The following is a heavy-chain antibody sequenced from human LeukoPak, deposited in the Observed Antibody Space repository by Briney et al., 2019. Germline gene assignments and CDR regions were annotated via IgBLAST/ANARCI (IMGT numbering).Heavy chain of an antibody. Sequence: QPGGSLRLSCAPSGFTFSIYGIHWVRQAPGKGLEWVAFVRNDGFNTYYAGSVKGRFTISRDNSKNTVFLQMNSLRAEDTAVYCCAREQLEPSSHPFDPWGQGTLVTVSS. CDR3: AREQLEPSSHPFDP. J-gene: IGHJ5*02. CDR1: GFTFSIYG. CDR2: VRNDGFNT. D-gene: IGHD1-1*01. V-gene: IGHV3-30*02.